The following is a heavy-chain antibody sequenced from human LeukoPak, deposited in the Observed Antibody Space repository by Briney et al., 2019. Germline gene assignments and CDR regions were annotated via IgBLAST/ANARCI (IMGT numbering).Heavy chain of an antibody. J-gene: IGHJ4*02. D-gene: IGHD2-21*01. CDR3: AKDFRIGYSAHFDY. CDR2: IYENGGTT. Sequence: GGSLRLSCVGSGFTFCSHAMRWVRQAPEKGLEFVSGIYENGGTTYYADSVKGRFSISRDNSKNTLYLQMDSLRGEDTAVYYCAKDFRIGYSAHFDYWGQGALVTVSS. CDR1: GFTFCSHA. V-gene: IGHV3-23*01.